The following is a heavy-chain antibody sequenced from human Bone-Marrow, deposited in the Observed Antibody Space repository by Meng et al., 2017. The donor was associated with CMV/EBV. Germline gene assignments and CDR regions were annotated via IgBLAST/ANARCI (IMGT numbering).Heavy chain of an antibody. CDR1: GFTVSSSY. Sequence: GGSLRLSCAASGFTVSSSYMYWVRQAPGRGLEWVSAVYNGGQTYYVDSVKGRFTISRDNSKNTLYLQMNTLRAEDTAVYYCATAPNGYYFDYWGQGPLVTVSS. CDR3: ATAPNGYYFDY. V-gene: IGHV3-53*01. J-gene: IGHJ4*02. CDR2: VYNGGQT.